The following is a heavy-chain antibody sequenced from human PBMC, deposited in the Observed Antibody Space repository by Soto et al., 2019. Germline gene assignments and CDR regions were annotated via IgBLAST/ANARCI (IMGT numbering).Heavy chain of an antibody. Sequence: QVQLQESGPGLVKPSQTLSLTGPVSGGSISSGGYYWSWIRQHPGKGLEWIGYIYYSGNTYYNPSLKSRVTISVDTSKNQFSLKLSSVTAAVTAVYYWASFHSSSIGYWGQGTLVTVSS. CDR1: GGSISSGGYY. J-gene: IGHJ4*02. CDR3: ASFHSSSIGY. D-gene: IGHD6-6*01. V-gene: IGHV4-31*03. CDR2: IYYSGNT.